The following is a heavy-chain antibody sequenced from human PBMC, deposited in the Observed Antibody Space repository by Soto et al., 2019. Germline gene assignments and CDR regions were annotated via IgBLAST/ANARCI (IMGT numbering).Heavy chain of an antibody. Sequence: WGSLLLSCAASVFTFSDYYMSWIRQAPGKGLEWVSYIGSSDNIIYYADSVKGRFTISRDNAKNSLYLQMNSLRAEDTAVYYCARDLGYYESSGYFDYWGQGTMVTVSS. D-gene: IGHD3-22*01. CDR2: IGSSDNII. CDR1: VFTFSDYY. V-gene: IGHV3-11*01. J-gene: IGHJ4*02. CDR3: ARDLGYYESSGYFDY.